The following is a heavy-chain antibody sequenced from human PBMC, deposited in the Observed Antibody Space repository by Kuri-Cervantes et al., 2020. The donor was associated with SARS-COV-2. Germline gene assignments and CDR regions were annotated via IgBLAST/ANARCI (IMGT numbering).Heavy chain of an antibody. CDR2: IIPILGTA. D-gene: IGHD3-22*01. CDR1: GGTFSSYA. Sequence: SVKVSCKASGGTFSSYAISWVRQAPGQGLEWMGRIIPILGTANYAQKLQGRVTITADKSTSTAYMELSSLRSEDTAVYYCARGRGITMIVVGLDIWGQGTMVTVSS. CDR3: ARGRGITMIVVGLDI. J-gene: IGHJ3*02. V-gene: IGHV1-69*04.